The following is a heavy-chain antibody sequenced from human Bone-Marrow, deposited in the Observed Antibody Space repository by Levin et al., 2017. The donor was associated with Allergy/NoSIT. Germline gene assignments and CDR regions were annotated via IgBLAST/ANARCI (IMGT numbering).Heavy chain of an antibody. J-gene: IGHJ6*03. CDR3: ARGRTDIVVVPAAMNYYMDV. V-gene: IGHV3-7*03. CDR1: GFTFSSYW. CDR2: IKQDGSEK. Sequence: GESLKISCAASGFTFSSYWMSWVRQAPGKGLEWVANIKQDGSEKYYVDSVKGRFTISRDNAKNSLYLQMNSLRAEDTAVYYCARGRTDIVVVPAAMNYYMDVWGKGTTVTVSS. D-gene: IGHD2-2*01.